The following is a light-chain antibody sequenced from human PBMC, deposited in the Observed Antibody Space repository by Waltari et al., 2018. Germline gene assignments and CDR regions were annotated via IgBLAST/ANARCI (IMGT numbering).Light chain of an antibody. CDR1: SSDVGGYNY. CDR3: SSYTSSSTLYV. CDR2: EV. J-gene: IGLJ1*01. V-gene: IGLV2-14*01. Sequence: QSALTQPASVSGSPGQSITISCTGTSSDVGGYNYVSWYQQHPGKAPKPMIYEVSNRFSGSKSGNTASLTISGLQAEDEADYYCSSYTSSSTLYVFGTGTKVTVL.